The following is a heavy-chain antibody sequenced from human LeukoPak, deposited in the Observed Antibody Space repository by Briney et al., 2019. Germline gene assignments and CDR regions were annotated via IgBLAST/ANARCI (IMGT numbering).Heavy chain of an antibody. CDR1: GGTFINYA. CDR3: TTPTSQHGHLYYFDY. D-gene: IGHD1-1*01. CDR2: IIPIFGTP. V-gene: IGHV1-69*06. J-gene: IGHJ4*02. Sequence: SVKVSCKASGGTFINYAINWVRQAPGQGLEWMGGIIPIFGTPNYAQRFQGRVTISADKSTSTAYLDLSSLRSEDTAVYYCTTPTSQHGHLYYFDYWGQGTLVCVSS.